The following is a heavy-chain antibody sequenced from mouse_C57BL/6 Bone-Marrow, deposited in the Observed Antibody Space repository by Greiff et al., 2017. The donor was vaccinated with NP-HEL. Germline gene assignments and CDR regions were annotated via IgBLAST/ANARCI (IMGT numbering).Heavy chain of an antibody. D-gene: IGHD1-1*01. J-gene: IGHJ1*03. V-gene: IGHV3-6*01. CDR2: ISYDGSN. CDR1: GYSITSGYY. Sequence: VQLQQSGPGLVKPSQSLSLTCSVTGYSITSGYYWNWIRQFPGNKLEWMGYISYDGSNNYNPPLKNRISITRDTSKNQFFLKLNSVTTEDTATYYCARDYYGSSPYWYFDVWGTGTTVTVSS. CDR3: ARDYYGSSPYWYFDV.